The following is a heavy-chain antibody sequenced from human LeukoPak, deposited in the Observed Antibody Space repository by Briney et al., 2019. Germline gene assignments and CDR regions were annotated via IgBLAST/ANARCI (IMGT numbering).Heavy chain of an antibody. CDR2: ISGSGDNT. V-gene: IGHV3-23*01. CDR1: GFTFSSYA. D-gene: IGHD3-22*01. J-gene: IGHJ4*02. CDR3: AKGSYYDSSGSFYFDY. Sequence: GGSLRLSCAASGFTFSSYAMSWVRQAPGKGLEWVSGISGSGDNTYYADSVKGRFTISRDNSKNTLYVQVNSLGTEDTAAYYGAKGSYYDSSGSFYFDYWGQGTLVTVSS.